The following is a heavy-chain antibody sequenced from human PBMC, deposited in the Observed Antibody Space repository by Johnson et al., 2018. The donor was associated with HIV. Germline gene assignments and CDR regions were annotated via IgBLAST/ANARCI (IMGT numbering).Heavy chain of an antibody. CDR1: GFTFSSYG. Sequence: QVQLVESGGGLVQPGGSVRLSCAASGFTFSSYGMHWVRQAPGKGLEWVAAIWYDGSNKYYADSVKGRFTISRDNAKNSFYLQMNSLTVGDTALYYCARDPGGMDGSFDLWGQGTMVTVSS. D-gene: IGHD3-16*01. CDR3: ARDPGGMDGSFDL. CDR2: IWYDGSNK. V-gene: IGHV3-33*08. J-gene: IGHJ3*01.